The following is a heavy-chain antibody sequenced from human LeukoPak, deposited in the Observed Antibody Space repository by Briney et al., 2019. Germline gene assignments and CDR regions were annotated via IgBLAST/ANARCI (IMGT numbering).Heavy chain of an antibody. Sequence: GGSLRLSCAASGFTFSSYAMSWVRQAPGKGLEWVSAISGSGGSTYYADSVKGRFTISRDNSKNTLYLQMNSLRAEDTAVYYCAKDRDNGIFPGTIDYWGQGTLVTVSS. D-gene: IGHD1-26*01. CDR1: GFTFSSYA. J-gene: IGHJ4*02. V-gene: IGHV3-23*01. CDR2: ISGSGGST. CDR3: AKDRDNGIFPGTIDY.